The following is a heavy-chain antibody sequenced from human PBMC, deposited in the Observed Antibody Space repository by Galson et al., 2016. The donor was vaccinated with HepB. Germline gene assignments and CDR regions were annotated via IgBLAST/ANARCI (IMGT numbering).Heavy chain of an antibody. J-gene: IGHJ6*04. D-gene: IGHD2-15*01. Sequence: SLRLSCAASGFTSSSYGMHWVRQAPGKGLEWVAAVWYDGTNEYYADSVRGRFTISRDNSTNSLYLQLRSLRAEDTAVYYCARDVLGGSQDSAGGHYYYYYGMDVWGKGTTVTVSS. CDR2: VWYDGTNE. CDR1: GFTSSSYG. CDR3: ARDVLGGSQDSAGGHYYYYYGMDV. V-gene: IGHV3-33*01.